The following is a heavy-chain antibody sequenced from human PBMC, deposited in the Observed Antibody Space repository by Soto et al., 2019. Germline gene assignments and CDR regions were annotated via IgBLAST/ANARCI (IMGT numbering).Heavy chain of an antibody. CDR1: GFTFTSYA. CDR3: AKVHWNVLLYYFDY. CDR2: ISDEGRNY. Sequence: QVQLVESGGDVVQPGRSLRLSCEASGFTFTSYAMHWVRQAPGKGLEWVAVISDEGRNYYYADSVKGRFTISRDNSKNTMFLQMNSLRAEDTAVYYCAKVHWNVLLYYFDYWGQGNLVTVSS. D-gene: IGHD1-1*01. V-gene: IGHV3-30*18. J-gene: IGHJ4*02.